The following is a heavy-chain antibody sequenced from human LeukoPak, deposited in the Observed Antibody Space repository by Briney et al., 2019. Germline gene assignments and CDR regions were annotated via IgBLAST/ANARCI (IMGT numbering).Heavy chain of an antibody. CDR3: ARDSIVVVPAAIADVYYYYYYMDV. J-gene: IGHJ6*03. CDR1: GGSISNYY. CDR2: KYARGSS. D-gene: IGHD2-2*02. V-gene: IGHV4-4*07. Sequence: SETLSLTCTVSGGSISNYYWSWIRQPAGKGLEWIGRKYARGSSNYNPPVQSRVTMSVDTSKNQFSLKLSSVTAADTAVYYCARDSIVVVPAAIADVYYYYYYMDVWGKGTTVTVSS.